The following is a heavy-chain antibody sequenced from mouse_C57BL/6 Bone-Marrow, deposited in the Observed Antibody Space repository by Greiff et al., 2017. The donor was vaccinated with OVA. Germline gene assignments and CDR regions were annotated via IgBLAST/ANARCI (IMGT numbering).Heavy chain of an antibody. CDR3: ARESTTENGYFDY. V-gene: IGHV1-69*01. D-gene: IGHD1-1*01. CDR1: GYTFTSYW. CDR2: IDPSDSYT. J-gene: IGHJ2*01. Sequence: VQLQQPGAELVMPGASVKLSCKASGYTFTSYWMHWVKQRPGQGLEWIGEIDPSDSYTNYNQKFKGKFTLTVDKSSSTAYMQLSSLTSEGSAVYYCARESTTENGYFDYWGQGTTLTVSS.